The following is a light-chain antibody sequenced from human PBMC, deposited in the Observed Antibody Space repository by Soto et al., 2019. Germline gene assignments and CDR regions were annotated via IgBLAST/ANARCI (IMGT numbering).Light chain of an antibody. V-gene: IGKV1-5*03. CDR2: KAS. CDR1: QSISSW. J-gene: IGKJ4*01. Sequence: DTQMTQSPSTLSASVGDRVTITCRASQSISSWLAWYQHKPGKAPNLLIYKASSLESGVPSRFSGSGSGTEFTLTVSSLQPDDFSTYYGQQYDSYPLTFGGGTKVEIK. CDR3: QQYDSYPLT.